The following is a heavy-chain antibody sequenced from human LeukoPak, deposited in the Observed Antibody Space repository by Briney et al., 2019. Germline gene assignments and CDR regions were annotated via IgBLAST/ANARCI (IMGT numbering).Heavy chain of an antibody. CDR2: ISSSSSYI. J-gene: IGHJ6*04. Sequence: GGSLRLSCAASGFTFSSYSMNWVRQAPGKGLEWVSSISSSSSYIYYADSVKGRFTISRDNAKNSLYLQMNSLRAEDTAVYYCARDPDTAMDFYAMDVWGKGTTVTVSS. D-gene: IGHD5-18*01. CDR3: ARDPDTAMDFYAMDV. CDR1: GFTFSSYS. V-gene: IGHV3-21*01.